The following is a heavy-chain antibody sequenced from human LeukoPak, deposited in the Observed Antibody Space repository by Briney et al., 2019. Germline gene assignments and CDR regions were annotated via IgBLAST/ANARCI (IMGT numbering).Heavy chain of an antibody. CDR3: ARDRYYIQDY. CDR1: GFIFSTYS. CDR2: ITSSSVYI. V-gene: IGHV3-21*01. D-gene: IGHD3-22*01. J-gene: IGHJ4*02. Sequence: GGSLRLSCAASGFIFSTYSMNWVRQAPGKGLEWVSSITSSSVYIYYADSVRGRFTISRDNAMNTLFLQMNSLRAEDTAMYYCARDRYYIQDYWGQGTLVTVSS.